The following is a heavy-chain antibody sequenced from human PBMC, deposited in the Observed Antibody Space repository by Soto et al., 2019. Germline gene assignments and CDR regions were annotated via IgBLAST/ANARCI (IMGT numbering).Heavy chain of an antibody. Sequence: EVQLVESGGGLIQPGGSLRLSCAASGFTVSSNYMSWVRQAPGKGLEGVSVIYSGGRTYYADSVKGRFTISRDNSKNTLYLQMNSLRAEDTAVYYCARDKYFLEGMDVCGQGSTVTVSS. CDR2: IYSGGRT. CDR1: GFTVSSNY. V-gene: IGHV3-53*01. J-gene: IGHJ6*02. CDR3: ARDKYFLEGMDV. D-gene: IGHD3-10*01.